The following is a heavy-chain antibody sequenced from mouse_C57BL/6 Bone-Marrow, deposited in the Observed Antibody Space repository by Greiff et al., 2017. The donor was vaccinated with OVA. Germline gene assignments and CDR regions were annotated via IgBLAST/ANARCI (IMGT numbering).Heavy chain of an antibody. CDR3: ARQAPYYSNYDYAMDY. CDR2: ISNLAYSI. J-gene: IGHJ4*01. Sequence: EVMLVESGGGLVQPGGSLKLSCAASGFTFSDYGMAWVRQAPRKGPEWVAFISNLAYSIYYADTVTGRFTISRENAKNTLYLEMSSLRSEDTAMYYCARQAPYYSNYDYAMDYWGQGTSVTVSS. CDR1: GFTFSDYG. D-gene: IGHD2-5*01. V-gene: IGHV5-15*01.